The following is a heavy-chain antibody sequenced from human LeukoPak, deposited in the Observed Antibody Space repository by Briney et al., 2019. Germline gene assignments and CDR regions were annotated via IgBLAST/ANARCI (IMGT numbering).Heavy chain of an antibody. CDR3: ARHFGDDYRRSFDF. CDR1: GDSISGYY. CDR2: IYTSGTTNYNT. V-gene: IGHV4-4*07. Sequence: SETLSLTCTVSGDSISGYYWSWIRQPAGKGLEWIGRIYTSGTTNYNTNYNPSLKSRVTMSVDTSKNQFSLKLSSVTAADTAVYYCARHFGDDYRRSFDFWGQGTLVTVSS. D-gene: IGHD5-24*01. J-gene: IGHJ4*02.